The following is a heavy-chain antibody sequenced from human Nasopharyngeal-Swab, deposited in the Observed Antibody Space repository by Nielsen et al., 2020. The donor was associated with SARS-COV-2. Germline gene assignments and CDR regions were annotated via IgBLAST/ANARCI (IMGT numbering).Heavy chain of an antibody. V-gene: IGHV1-2*06. CDR2: INPNSGGT. Sequence: ASVKVSCKASGYTFTGYYMHWVRQAPGQGLEWMGRINPNSGGTNYAQKFQGRVTMTRDTSISTAYMELSRPRSDDTAVYYCARDRRVIAVAGTGLDYWGQGTLVTVSS. CDR1: GYTFTGYY. CDR3: ARDRRVIAVAGTGLDY. D-gene: IGHD6-19*01. J-gene: IGHJ4*02.